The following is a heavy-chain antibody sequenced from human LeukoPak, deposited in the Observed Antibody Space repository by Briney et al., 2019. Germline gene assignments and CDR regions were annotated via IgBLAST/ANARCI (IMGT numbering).Heavy chain of an antibody. Sequence: GGSLRLSCAASGFTFSSYAMSWVRQAPGKGLEWVSAISGIGGSTYYADSVKGRFTISRDNSKNTLYLQMNSLRAEDTAVYYCAKNPRYFDWLLLPADFDYWGQGTLVTVSS. D-gene: IGHD3-9*01. CDR3: AKNPRYFDWLLLPADFDY. V-gene: IGHV3-23*01. CDR2: ISGIGGST. CDR1: GFTFSSYA. J-gene: IGHJ4*02.